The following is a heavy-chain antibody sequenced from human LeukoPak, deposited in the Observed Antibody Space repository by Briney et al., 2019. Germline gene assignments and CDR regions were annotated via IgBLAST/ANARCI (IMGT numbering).Heavy chain of an antibody. V-gene: IGHV3-11*04. CDR1: GFTFSDYY. J-gene: IGHJ4*02. CDR3: AKVIIGSCSSTSCFDY. Sequence: GGSLRLSSAASGFTFSDYYMGWIRQAPGKGLEWVSYITNNGRTTYHADSVKGRFTISRDNAKNSLYLQMNSLRVEDTAMYYCAKVIIGSCSSTSCFDYWGPGTLVTVSS. D-gene: IGHD2-2*01. CDR2: ITNNGRTT.